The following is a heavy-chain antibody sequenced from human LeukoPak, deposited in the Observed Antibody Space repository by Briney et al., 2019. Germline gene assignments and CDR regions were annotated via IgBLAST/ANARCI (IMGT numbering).Heavy chain of an antibody. V-gene: IGHV4-59*08. CDR2: IYYSGST. J-gene: IGHJ6*02. CDR1: GGSISSYY. D-gene: IGHD3-10*01. Sequence: YPSETLSLTCTVSGGSISSYYWSWIRQPPGKGLEWIGYIYYSGSTNYNPSLKSRVTISVDTSKNQFSLKLSSVTAADTAVYYCARHPDVLLLADGMDVWGQGTTVTVSS. CDR3: ARHPDVLLLADGMDV.